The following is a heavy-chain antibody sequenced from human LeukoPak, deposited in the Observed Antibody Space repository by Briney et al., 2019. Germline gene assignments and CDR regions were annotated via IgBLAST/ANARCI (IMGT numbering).Heavy chain of an antibody. V-gene: IGHV5-51*01. D-gene: IGHD6-6*01. CDR3: ARRSTIAAPLFDY. Sequence: GESLKISCKGSGYSFTNHWIGWVRQMPGKGLEWMGIIYPGDSETRYSPSFQGQVTTSADKSISTAYLQWSGLKASDTATYYCARRSTIAAPLFDYWGQGTLVTVSS. CDR2: IYPGDSET. CDR1: GYSFTNHW. J-gene: IGHJ4*02.